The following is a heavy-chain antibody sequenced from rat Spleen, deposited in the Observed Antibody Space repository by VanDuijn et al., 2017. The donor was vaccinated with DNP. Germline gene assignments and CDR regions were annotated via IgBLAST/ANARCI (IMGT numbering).Heavy chain of an antibody. J-gene: IGHJ4*01. CDR1: RFTFSSYW. V-gene: IGHV5-31*01. Sequence: EVQLVESGGDLVQPGRSLKLSCVASRFTFSSYWMTWIRQVPGKGLEWVASISSSGAYTYYPDSVKGRFTISRDNAKNTLYLQMDSLRSEDTATYYCTTGAGSPWGQGTSVTVSS. CDR2: ISSSGAYT. D-gene: IGHD1-4*01. CDR3: TTGAGSP.